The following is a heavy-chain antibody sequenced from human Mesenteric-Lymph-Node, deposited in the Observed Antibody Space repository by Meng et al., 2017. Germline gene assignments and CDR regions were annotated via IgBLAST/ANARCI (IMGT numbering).Heavy chain of an antibody. CDR3: ARAGEAADFYYYYGMDV. D-gene: IGHD6-13*01. J-gene: IGHJ6*02. CDR1: GFTFSSYA. CDR2: ISGSGGST. V-gene: IGHV3-23*01. Sequence: GESLKISCAASGFTFSSYAMSWVRQAPGKGLEWVSAISGSGGSTYYADSVKGRFTISRDNSKNTLYLQMNSLRAEDTAVYYYARAGEAADFYYYYGMDVWGQGTTVTVSS.